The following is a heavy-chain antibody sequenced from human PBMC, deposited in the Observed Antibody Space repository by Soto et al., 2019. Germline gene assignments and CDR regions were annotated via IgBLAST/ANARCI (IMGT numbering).Heavy chain of an antibody. CDR2: IIPVFGRA. D-gene: IGHD2-2*01. V-gene: IGHV1-69*01. J-gene: IGHJ6*02. CDR1: GGTFSSFL. CDR3: ILDCTSMSCYGYLGVDV. Sequence: QVQLVQSGAEVKTPGSSVKVSCKASGGTFSSFLMGWVRQAPGQGLEWMGGIIPVFGRATYAQKFQGRVTITADESTSTDYMELSGLKSEDTAVYYCILDCTSMSCYGYLGVDVWGQGTTVTVSS.